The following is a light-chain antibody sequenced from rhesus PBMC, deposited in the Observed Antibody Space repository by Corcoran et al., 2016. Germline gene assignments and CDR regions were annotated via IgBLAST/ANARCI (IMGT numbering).Light chain of an antibody. CDR2: KAS. J-gene: IGKJ3*01. CDR1: ENVNNY. Sequence: DIQMTQSPSSLSASVGARVTITCRASENVNNYLNWYQQKPGKAPKLMIYKASTLQSGVPSRFSGSGSGKDYTFTISSLQPEDVATYYCQHGYGTPFTFGPGTKLDIK. CDR3: QHGYGTPFT. V-gene: IGKV1-74*01.